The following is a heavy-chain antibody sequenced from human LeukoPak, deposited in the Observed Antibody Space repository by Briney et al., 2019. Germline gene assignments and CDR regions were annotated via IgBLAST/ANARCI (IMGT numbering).Heavy chain of an antibody. D-gene: IGHD4-11*01. V-gene: IGHV4-59*01. CDR2: IYYTGST. CDR1: GGSINSYY. CDR3: ARAKGNSNYPYYYMDV. Sequence: SETLSLTCTVSGGSINSYYWSWVRQPPGKGLEWIGYIYYTGSTNYSPSLKSRVTVSVDTSKNQFSLKLSSVTAADTALYYCARAKGNSNYPYYYMDVWGKGTTVTVSS. J-gene: IGHJ6*03.